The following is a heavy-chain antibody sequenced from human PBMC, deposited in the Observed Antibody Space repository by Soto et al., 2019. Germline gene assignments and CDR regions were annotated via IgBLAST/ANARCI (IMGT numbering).Heavy chain of an antibody. V-gene: IGHV1-18*01. CDR3: ARDVEDIVVVPAATEVPYFDY. D-gene: IGHD2-2*01. J-gene: IGHJ4*02. CDR2: ISAYNGNT. Sequence: ASVKVSCKASGYTFTSYGISWVRQAPGQGLEWMGWISAYNGNTNYAQKLQGRVTMTTDTSTSTAYMELRSLRSDDTAVYYCARDVEDIVVVPAATEVPYFDYWGQGTLVTVSS. CDR1: GYTFTSYG.